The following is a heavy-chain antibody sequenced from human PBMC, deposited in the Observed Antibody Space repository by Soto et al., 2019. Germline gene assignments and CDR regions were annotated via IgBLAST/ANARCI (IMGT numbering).Heavy chain of an antibody. V-gene: IGHV1-8*01. D-gene: IGHD3-22*01. Sequence: ASVKVSCKASGYTFTSYDINWVRQATGQGLEWMGWMNPNSGNTGYAQKFQGRVTMTRNTSISTAFMELSSLRSEDTAVYYCARRSGYYGGWEYYFDYWGQGTLVTVSS. CDR1: GYTFTSYD. CDR2: MNPNSGNT. J-gene: IGHJ4*02. CDR3: ARRSGYYGGWEYYFDY.